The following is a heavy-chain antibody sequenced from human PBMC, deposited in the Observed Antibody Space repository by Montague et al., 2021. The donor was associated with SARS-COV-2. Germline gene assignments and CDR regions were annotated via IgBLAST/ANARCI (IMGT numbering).Heavy chain of an antibody. J-gene: IGHJ3*02. Sequence: SETLSLTCTVSGGSVSTYYWSWLRQPPGKGLEWIGFLYFSGSATTYNPSLKSRVTISIDTSKNQFSLKVRSVTAADTAVYYCARETMTADASDIWGQGTMVTASS. CDR2: LYFSGSAT. CDR3: ARETMTADASDI. CDR1: GGSVSTYY. D-gene: IGHD1-14*01. V-gene: IGHV4-59*02.